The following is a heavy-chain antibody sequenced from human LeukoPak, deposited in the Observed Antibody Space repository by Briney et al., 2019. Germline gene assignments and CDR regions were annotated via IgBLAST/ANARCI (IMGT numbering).Heavy chain of an antibody. CDR2: INHSGST. CDR1: GGSFSGYY. CDR3: ARGPPLRYFDWSYYFDY. J-gene: IGHJ4*02. V-gene: IGHV4-34*01. Sequence: SETLSLTCAVYGGSFSGYYWSWVRQPPGKGLEWIGEINHSGSTNYNPSLKSRVTISVDTSKNQFSLKLRSVTAADTAVYYCARGPPLRYFDWSYYFDYWGQGTLVTVSS. D-gene: IGHD3-9*01.